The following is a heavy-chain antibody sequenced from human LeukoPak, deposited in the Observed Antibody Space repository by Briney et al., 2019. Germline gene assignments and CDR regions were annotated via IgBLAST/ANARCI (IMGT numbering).Heavy chain of an antibody. V-gene: IGHV3-23*01. D-gene: IGHD3-10*01. Sequence: TGGSLRLSCAASGFTFSNYAMSWVRQAPGKGLEWVSAISGSGGSTYYADSVKGRFTISRDNFKNTVYLQMNSLRVEDTAVYYCAKSQEVRGDTMPFDPWGQGSQVTVSS. CDR3: AKSQEVRGDTMPFDP. CDR2: ISGSGGST. J-gene: IGHJ5*02. CDR1: GFTFSNYA.